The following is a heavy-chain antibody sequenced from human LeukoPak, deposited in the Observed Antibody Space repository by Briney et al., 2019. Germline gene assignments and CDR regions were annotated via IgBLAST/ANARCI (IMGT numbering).Heavy chain of an antibody. CDR2: ISSSGSTI. J-gene: IGHJ4*02. Sequence: GGSLRLSCAASGFTFNSYEMNWVRQAPGKGLEWVSYISSSGSTIYYADSVKGRFTISRDNAKNSLYLQMNSLRAEDTAVYYCARHPRVVGSATRQYYFDYWGQGTLVTVSS. V-gene: IGHV3-48*03. CDR1: GFTFNSYE. CDR3: ARHPRVVGSATRQYYFDY. D-gene: IGHD2-2*01.